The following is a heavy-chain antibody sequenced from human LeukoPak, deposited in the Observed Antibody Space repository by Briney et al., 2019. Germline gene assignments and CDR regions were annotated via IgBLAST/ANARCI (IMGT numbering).Heavy chain of an antibody. Sequence: GASVKVSCKASGYTFTGYHMHWVRQAPGQGLEWMGWISAYNGNTNYAQKLQGRVTMTTDTSTSTAYMERRSLRSDDTAVYYCARERDSSSWFEVSFDPWGQGTLVTVSS. CDR1: GYTFTGYH. J-gene: IGHJ5*02. CDR3: ARERDSSSWFEVSFDP. D-gene: IGHD6-13*01. CDR2: ISAYNGNT. V-gene: IGHV1-18*04.